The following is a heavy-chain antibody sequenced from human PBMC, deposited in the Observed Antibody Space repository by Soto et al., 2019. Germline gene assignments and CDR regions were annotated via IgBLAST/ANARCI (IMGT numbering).Heavy chain of an antibody. CDR2: ISGSGGST. D-gene: IGHD3-10*01. V-gene: IGHV3-23*01. Sequence: GGSLRLSCAASGFTFSSYAMSWVRQAPGKGLEWVSAISGSGGSTYYEDSVKGRFTISRDNSKNTLYLQMNSLRAEDTAVYYCAKHILLWFGELNYFDYWGQGTLVTVSS. CDR1: GFTFSSYA. CDR3: AKHILLWFGELNYFDY. J-gene: IGHJ4*02.